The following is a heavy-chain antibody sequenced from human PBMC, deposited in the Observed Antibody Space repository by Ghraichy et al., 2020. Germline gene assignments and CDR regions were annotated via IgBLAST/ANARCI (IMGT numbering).Heavy chain of an antibody. Sequence: SETLSLTCTVSGGSVSSGSYYWSWIRQPPGKGLEWIGYIYYSGSTNYNPSLKSRVTISVDTSKNQFSLKLSSVTAADTAVYYCARDRAVTPFYYGMDVWGQGTTVTVSS. CDR2: IYYSGST. D-gene: IGHD4-17*01. CDR1: GGSVSSGSYY. CDR3: ARDRAVTPFYYGMDV. J-gene: IGHJ6*02. V-gene: IGHV4-61*01.